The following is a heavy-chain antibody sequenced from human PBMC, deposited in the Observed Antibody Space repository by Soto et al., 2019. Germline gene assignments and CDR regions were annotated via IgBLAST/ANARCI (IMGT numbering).Heavy chain of an antibody. J-gene: IGHJ6*02. CDR3: ARYPYCSSTSCYRYYGMDL. V-gene: IGHV1-69*01. Sequence: QVQLVQSGAEVKKPGSSVKVSCKASGGTFSSYAISWVRQAPGQGLEWMGGIIPIFGTANYAQKFQGRVTITADESTSTAYMELSSLRSEDTAVYYCARYPYCSSTSCYRYYGMDLWGQGTTVTVSS. D-gene: IGHD2-2*01. CDR2: IIPIFGTA. CDR1: GGTFSSYA.